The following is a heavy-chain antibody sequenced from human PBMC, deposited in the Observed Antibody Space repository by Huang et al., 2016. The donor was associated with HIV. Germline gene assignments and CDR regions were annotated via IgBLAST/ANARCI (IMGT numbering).Heavy chain of an antibody. V-gene: IGHV4-39*01. Sequence: QLQLQESGPGLVKPSETLSLTCTVSGGSIRRDNYYWGWSRQPPGKGLEWIGRIYYSGSTYYNPSLKSPVTITVDTSKNQFSLKMRSVTAADTAVYYCARLPGSITMIRGVITDPYWGQGTLVTVSS. CDR1: GGSIRRDNYY. CDR3: ARLPGSITMIRGVITDPY. J-gene: IGHJ4*02. D-gene: IGHD3-10*01. CDR2: IYYSGST.